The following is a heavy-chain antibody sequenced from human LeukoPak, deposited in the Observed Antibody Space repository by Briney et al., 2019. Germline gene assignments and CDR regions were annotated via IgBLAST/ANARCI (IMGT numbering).Heavy chain of an antibody. D-gene: IGHD5-18*01. V-gene: IGHV1-69*04. J-gene: IGHJ4*02. CDR1: GGTFSSYA. CDR3: ARDHVDTAMAYPYFDY. CDR2: IIPILGIA. Sequence: SVKVSCKASGGTFSSYAISWVRQAPGQGLEWMGRIIPILGIANYAQKLQGRVTITADKSTSTAYMELSSLRSEDTAVYYCARDHVDTAMAYPYFDYWGQGTLVTVSS.